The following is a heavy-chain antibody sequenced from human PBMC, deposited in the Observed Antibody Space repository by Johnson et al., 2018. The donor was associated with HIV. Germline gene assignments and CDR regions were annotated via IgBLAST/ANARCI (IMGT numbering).Heavy chain of an antibody. V-gene: IGHV3-9*01. D-gene: IGHD3-3*01. J-gene: IGHJ3*02. CDR1: GFTFDDYA. Sequence: VQLVESGGGLVQPGRSLRLSCAASGFTFDDYAMHWVRQAPGKGPEWVSGINWNSGSRGYADSVKGRFTISRDNAKSSLYLQMNSLRAEDTALYYCVRAQFLEWLFFDAFDIWGQGTVVTVSS. CDR2: INWNSGSR. CDR3: VRAQFLEWLFFDAFDI.